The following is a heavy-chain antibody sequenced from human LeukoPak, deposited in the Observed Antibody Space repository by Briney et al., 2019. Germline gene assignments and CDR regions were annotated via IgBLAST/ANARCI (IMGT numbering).Heavy chain of an antibody. V-gene: IGHV4-34*01. Sequence: SETLSLTCAVYGGSFSGYYWSWIRQPPGKGLEWIGEINHSGSTNYNPSLKSRVTISVDTSKNQFSLKLSSVTAADTAVYYCARSWGGVIGRTTVKNDYWGRGTLVTVSS. CDR2: INHSGST. J-gene: IGHJ4*02. CDR3: ARSWGGVIGRTTVKNDY. CDR1: GGSFSGYY. D-gene: IGHD4-11*01.